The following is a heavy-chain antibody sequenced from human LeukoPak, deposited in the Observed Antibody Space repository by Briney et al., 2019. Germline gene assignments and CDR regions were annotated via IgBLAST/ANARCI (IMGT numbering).Heavy chain of an antibody. Sequence: PSQTLSLTCTVSGGSFSSGDFYWSWIRQPPGKGLEWIGYMYYSGSPYYNPSLKSRVTISVDTSKNQFSLKLRSVTAADTAVYYCARVVVTVSNAFDIWGQGTMVTVSS. CDR1: GGSFSSGDFY. CDR3: ARVVVTVSNAFDI. J-gene: IGHJ3*02. CDR2: MYYSGSP. V-gene: IGHV4-30-4*01. D-gene: IGHD2-21*02.